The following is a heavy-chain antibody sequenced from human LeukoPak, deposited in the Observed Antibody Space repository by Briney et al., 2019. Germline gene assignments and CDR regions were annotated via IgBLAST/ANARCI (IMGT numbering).Heavy chain of an antibody. CDR3: ARLGGAVTGTRYAMDV. Sequence: SETLSLTCAVSGGSISSSNWWSWVRQPPGKGLEWIGEIYHSGSTNYNPSLKSRVTISVDKSKNQFSLKLSSVTAADTAVYYCARLGGAVTGTRYAMDVWGQGTTVTVSS. CDR1: GGSISSSNW. V-gene: IGHV4-4*02. CDR2: IYHSGST. J-gene: IGHJ6*02. D-gene: IGHD6-19*01.